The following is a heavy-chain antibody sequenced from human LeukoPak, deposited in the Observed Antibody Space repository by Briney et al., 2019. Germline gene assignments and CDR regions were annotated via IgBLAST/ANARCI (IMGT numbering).Heavy chain of an antibody. CDR2: IASDGSST. CDR1: GFTFSSHA. V-gene: IGHV3-74*01. CDR3: ARGRPHGNDY. Sequence: GGSLRLSCAASGFTFSSHAMSWVRQAPGKGLVWVSRIASDGSSTTYADSVKGRFSISRDNAKNTLYLQMNSLRVEDTAVYYCARGRPHGNDYWGQGTLVTVSS. J-gene: IGHJ4*02. D-gene: IGHD4-23*01.